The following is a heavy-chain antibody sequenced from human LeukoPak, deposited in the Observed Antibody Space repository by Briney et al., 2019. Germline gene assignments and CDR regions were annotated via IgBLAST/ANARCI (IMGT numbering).Heavy chain of an antibody. CDR3: ARDPSITISEDY. CDR2: ISGRGGST. Sequence: PGGSLRLSCAASGFTFSSYAMSWVRQAPGKGLEWVSAISGRGGSTYYADSVKGRFTISRDNSKNTLYLQMNSLRAEDTAVYYCARDPSITISEDYWGQGTLVTVSS. V-gene: IGHV3-23*01. D-gene: IGHD3-3*01. CDR1: GFTFSSYA. J-gene: IGHJ4*02.